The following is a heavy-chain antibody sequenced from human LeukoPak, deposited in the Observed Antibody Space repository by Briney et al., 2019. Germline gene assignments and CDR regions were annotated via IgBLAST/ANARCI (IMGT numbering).Heavy chain of an antibody. CDR2: INHSGST. Sequence: SETLSLTCAVYGGSFSGYYWSWIRQPPGKGLEWIGEINHSGSTNYNPSLKSRVTISVDTSKNQFSLKLSSVTAADTAVYYCARGRRDAWGSYRDKTARSWFDPWGQGTLVTVSS. J-gene: IGHJ5*02. CDR3: ARGRRDAWGSYRDKTARSWFDP. D-gene: IGHD3-16*02. V-gene: IGHV4-34*01. CDR1: GGSFSGYY.